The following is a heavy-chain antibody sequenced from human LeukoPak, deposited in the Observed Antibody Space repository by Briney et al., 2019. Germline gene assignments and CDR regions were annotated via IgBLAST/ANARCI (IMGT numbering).Heavy chain of an antibody. CDR2: IYYSGST. D-gene: IGHD3-16*02. CDR1: GGSISSGGYY. CDR3: AREGGDYVWGSYRHGAFDI. Sequence: SETLSLTCTVSGGSISSGGYYWSWIRQHPGKGLEWIGYIYYSGSTYYNPSPKSRVTISVDASKNQFSLKLSSVTAADTAVYYCAREGGDYVWGSYRHGAFDIWGQGTMVTVSS. J-gene: IGHJ3*02. V-gene: IGHV4-31*03.